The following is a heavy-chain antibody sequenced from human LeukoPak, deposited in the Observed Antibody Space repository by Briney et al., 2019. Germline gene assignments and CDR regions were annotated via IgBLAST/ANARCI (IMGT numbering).Heavy chain of an antibody. CDR3: SREWGNGNDLRPDS. J-gene: IGHJ4*02. D-gene: IGHD1-1*01. V-gene: IGHV3-49*03. CDR1: GFTVREFA. CDR2: IRSSIYGGTP. Sequence: QTGGSLRLSCTSSGFTVREFAVSWFRQAPGKGLEWIGFIRSSIYGGTPKAAASVKGRFIFSRDDSKGVAYLRMNSLKTDDTAVYYCSREWGNGNDLRPDSWGQGTLVTVSS.